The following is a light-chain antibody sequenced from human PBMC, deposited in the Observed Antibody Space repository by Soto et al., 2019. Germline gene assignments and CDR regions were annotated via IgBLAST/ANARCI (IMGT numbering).Light chain of an antibody. CDR3: QQYNNWPPMA. V-gene: IGKV3-15*01. CDR2: GAS. J-gene: IGKJ1*01. CDR1: QSVSSN. Sequence: EIVMTQSLATLSVSPGERATLSCRASQSVSSNLAWYQQKPGQAPRLLIYGASTRATGIPARFSGSGSGTEFTLTISSLQCEDFAVYYCQQYNNWPPMAFGQGTKVEIK.